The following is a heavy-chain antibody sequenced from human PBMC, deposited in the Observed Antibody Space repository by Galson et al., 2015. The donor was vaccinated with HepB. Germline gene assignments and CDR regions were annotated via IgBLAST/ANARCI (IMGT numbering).Heavy chain of an antibody. D-gene: IGHD3-10*01. Sequence: SLRLSCAASGFTFDDYSLYWLRQVRGQRPEWISRISWDGSHIFYADSVKGRFTISRDNTNNRLFLEMDSLRPEDSALYHCAKDLGLGRGGLDSWGQGTLVTVPS. J-gene: IGHJ4*02. CDR1: GFTFDDYS. CDR3: AKDLGLGRGGLDS. V-gene: IGHV3-43*01. CDR2: ISWDGSHI.